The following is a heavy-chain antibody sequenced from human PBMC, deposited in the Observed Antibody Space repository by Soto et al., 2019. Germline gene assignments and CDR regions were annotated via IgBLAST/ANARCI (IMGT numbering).Heavy chain of an antibody. CDR1: GFTFSDYY. V-gene: IGHV3-11*05. CDR2: ISSSSSYT. Sequence: QVQLVEFGGGLVKPGGSLRLSCAASGFTFSDYYMSWIRQAPGKGLEWVSYISSSSSYTNYADSVKGRFTISRDNAKNSLYLQMNSLRAEDTAVYYCARGGDILTGYYTLDYWGQGTLVTVSS. D-gene: IGHD3-9*01. J-gene: IGHJ4*02. CDR3: ARGGDILTGYYTLDY.